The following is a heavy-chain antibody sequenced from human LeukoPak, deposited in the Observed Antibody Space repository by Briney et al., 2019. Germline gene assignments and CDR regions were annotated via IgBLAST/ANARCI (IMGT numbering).Heavy chain of an antibody. CDR1: GFTFSDYY. D-gene: IGHD3-22*01. Sequence: PGGSLRLSCAVSGFTFSDYYMSWVRQAPGKGLEWVSVIGASGADTYYSDSVKGRFTVSRDNSQNTLFLHMSSLRAEDTAIYFCARRPRDTSGYYLGAFHDWGQGTTVTVSS. CDR2: IGASGADT. CDR3: ARRPRDTSGYYLGAFHD. V-gene: IGHV3-23*01. J-gene: IGHJ3*01.